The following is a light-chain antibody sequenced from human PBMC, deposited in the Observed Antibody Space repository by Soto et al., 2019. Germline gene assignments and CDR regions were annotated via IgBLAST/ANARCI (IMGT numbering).Light chain of an antibody. CDR3: MQATHWPWT. J-gene: IGKJ1*01. CDR2: KVS. V-gene: IGKV2-30*01. CDR1: QSLVYSDGFTY. Sequence: DVVMTQSPLSLPVTLGQPASISCRSSQSLVYSDGFTYLNWFQQRPGQSPRRLIYKVSNRDSGVPDRFSGRGSGTDFTLTISRVEADDVGLYYCMQATHWPWTFGKGTKVEL.